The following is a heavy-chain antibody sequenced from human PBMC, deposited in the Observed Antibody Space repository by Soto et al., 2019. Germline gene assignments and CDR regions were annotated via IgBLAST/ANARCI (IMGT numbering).Heavy chain of an antibody. V-gene: IGHV3-33*06. CDR3: AKQFFFFQAEDGIRDVRSVSAFLLNRSSDL. D-gene: IGHD3-10*02. Sequence: KELGWVAVIWYDGSNKYYADSVKGRFTISRDNSKNTLYLQMNSLRAEDTAVYYCAKQFFFFQAEDGIRDVRSVSAFLLNRSSDL. J-gene: IGHJ2*01. CDR2: IWYDGSNK.